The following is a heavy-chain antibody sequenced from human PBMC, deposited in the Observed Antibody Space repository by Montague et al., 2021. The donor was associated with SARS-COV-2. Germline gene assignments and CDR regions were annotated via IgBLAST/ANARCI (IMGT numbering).Heavy chain of an antibody. Sequence: SLRLSCAASGFTFSSYDMHWVRQATGKGLEWVSAIGTVGDTYYPGSVKGRFTISRENAKNSLYLQMNSLRAGDTAVYYCARGVTMVQGVISRYYYYYGMDVWGQGTTVTVSS. V-gene: IGHV3-13*04. CDR1: GFTFSSYD. J-gene: IGHJ6*02. CDR2: IGTVGDT. CDR3: ARGVTMVQGVISRYYYYYGMDV. D-gene: IGHD3-10*01.